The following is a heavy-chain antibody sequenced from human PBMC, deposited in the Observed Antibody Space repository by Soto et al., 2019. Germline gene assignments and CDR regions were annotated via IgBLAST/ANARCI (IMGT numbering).Heavy chain of an antibody. CDR2: INQDGSDK. CDR3: ARTVYYFDY. Sequence: EVQLVESGGGLVQPGGSLRLSCAASGFTFSNSWMSWVRQAPGKGLEWVANINQDGSDKYYVESVKGRFTISRDNAKNSLYLQMNSLRAEDTALYYCARTVYYFDYWGQGTLVTVSS. J-gene: IGHJ4*02. V-gene: IGHV3-7*03. CDR1: GFTFSNSW.